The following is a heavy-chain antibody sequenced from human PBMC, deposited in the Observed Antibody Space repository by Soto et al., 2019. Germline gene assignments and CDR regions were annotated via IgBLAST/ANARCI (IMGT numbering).Heavy chain of an antibody. D-gene: IGHD6-19*01. Sequence: GGSLRLSCAASGFTFSSYGMHWVRQAPGKGLEWVAVISYDGSNKYYADSVKGRFTISRDNSKNTLYLQMNSLRAEDTAVYYCAKDMETDSSGWYECLDYWGQGTLVTVSS. CDR3: AKDMETDSSGWYECLDY. CDR2: ISYDGSNK. CDR1: GFTFSSYG. V-gene: IGHV3-30*18. J-gene: IGHJ4*02.